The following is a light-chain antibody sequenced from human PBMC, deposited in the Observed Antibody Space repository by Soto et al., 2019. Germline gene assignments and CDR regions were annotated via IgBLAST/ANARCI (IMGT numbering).Light chain of an antibody. CDR2: DAS. CDR3: QQRSNWPRGD. J-gene: IGKJ4*01. CDR1: QSVSSY. V-gene: IGKV3-11*01. Sequence: EIVLTQSPATLSLSPGERATLSCRASQSVSSYLAWYQQKPGQAPRLLIYDASNRATGIPARFSGSGSWTDFTLTISSLEPEDFAVYYCQQRSNWPRGDFGGGTKVEIK.